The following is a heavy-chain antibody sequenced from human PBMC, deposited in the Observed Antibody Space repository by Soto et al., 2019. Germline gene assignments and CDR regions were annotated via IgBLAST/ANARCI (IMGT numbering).Heavy chain of an antibody. Sequence: LRLSCAASGFTFSKYWMSWVRQAPGKGLEWVANIKQDGSVKYYVDSVKGRFTISRDNAKNSLYLQMNSLRAEDTAVYYCATSSYSSGWYAVYWGRGSLVTVSS. D-gene: IGHD6-19*01. CDR3: ATSSYSSGWYAVY. CDR2: IKQDGSVK. CDR1: GFTFSKYW. J-gene: IGHJ4*02. V-gene: IGHV3-7*01.